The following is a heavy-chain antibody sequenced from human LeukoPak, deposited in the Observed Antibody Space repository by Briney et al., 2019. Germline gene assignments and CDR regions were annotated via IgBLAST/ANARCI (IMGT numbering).Heavy chain of an antibody. CDR1: GYTFTGYY. Sequence: ASVKVSCKASGYTFTGYYMHWVRQAPGQGLEWMGWINPNSGGTNYAQKFQGRVTMTRDTSISTAYMELSRLRSDDTAVYYCARSQVPAATPPYYYYYMDVWGKGTTVTVPS. V-gene: IGHV1-2*02. D-gene: IGHD2-2*01. J-gene: IGHJ6*03. CDR2: INPNSGGT. CDR3: ARSQVPAATPPYYYYYMDV.